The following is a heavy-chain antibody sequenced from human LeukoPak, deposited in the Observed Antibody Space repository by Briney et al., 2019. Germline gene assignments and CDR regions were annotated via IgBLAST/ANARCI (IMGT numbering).Heavy chain of an antibody. CDR2: IGYGGDT. V-gene: IGHV3-64*01. D-gene: IGHD6-19*01. Sequence: GGSLRLSCAASGFTFSSYGMHWLRQAPGKGLEYVSAIGYGGDTYYANSVKGRFTISRDISKNTLYLQMGSLRPEDMAVYYCARVGGSGSFDSWGQGTLVSVSS. CDR3: ARVGGSGSFDS. J-gene: IGHJ4*02. CDR1: GFTFSSYG.